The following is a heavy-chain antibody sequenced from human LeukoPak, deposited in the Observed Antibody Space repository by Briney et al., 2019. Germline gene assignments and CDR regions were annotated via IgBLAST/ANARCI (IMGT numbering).Heavy chain of an antibody. CDR3: ARHVVAATYDY. V-gene: IGHV5-51*01. Sequence: GESLKISCKGSGYSFTSYWIGWVRQMLGKSLEWMGIIYPGDSDTRYSPSFQGQVTISADKSISTAYLQWSSLKASDTAMYYCARHVVAATYDYWGQGTLVTVSS. J-gene: IGHJ4*02. CDR1: GYSFTSYW. CDR2: IYPGDSDT. D-gene: IGHD2-15*01.